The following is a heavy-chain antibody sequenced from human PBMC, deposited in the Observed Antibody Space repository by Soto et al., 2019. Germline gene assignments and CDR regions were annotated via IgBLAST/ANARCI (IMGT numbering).Heavy chain of an antibody. J-gene: IGHJ4*02. D-gene: IGHD3-3*01. V-gene: IGHV4-34*01. Sequence: SETLSLTCAVYSGSFSGYYWSWIRQPPGKGLEWIGELYQGLSIVYNPSLESRVTISGDSSKNQFSLNLDSVTAADTAVYFCARDFAYFDSWGQGTLVTVSS. CDR2: LYQGLSI. CDR1: SGSFSGYY. CDR3: ARDFAYFDS.